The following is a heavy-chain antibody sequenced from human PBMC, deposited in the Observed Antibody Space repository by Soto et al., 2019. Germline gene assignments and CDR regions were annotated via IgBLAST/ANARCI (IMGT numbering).Heavy chain of an antibody. Sequence: QPGGSLRLSCAASGFTFSDHAMHWGRQAPGKGLEWVALISYDGGSQLYADSVESRFTISRDNSNNTLHLLLNSLITDDTASYYYVAEVGPKNFDCWGQGTQVTVSS. D-gene: IGHD1-26*01. J-gene: IGHJ4*02. CDR1: GFTFSDHA. V-gene: IGHV3-30*04. CDR2: ISYDGGSQ. CDR3: VAEVGPKNFDC.